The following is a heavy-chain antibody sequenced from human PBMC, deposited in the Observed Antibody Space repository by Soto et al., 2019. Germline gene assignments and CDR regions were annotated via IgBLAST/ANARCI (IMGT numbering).Heavy chain of an antibody. CDR2: IYNRGNT. D-gene: IGHD3-9*01. CDR3: ARLEGLATISYYFDF. Sequence: SETLSLTCSVSGDSINSDKYYWGWIRQPPGKGLEWIGSIYNRGNTYNNPSLQTRVTISLYKSKSQFSLKLISVTAADSAMYFCARLEGLATISYYFDFWGQGALVTVSS. J-gene: IGHJ4*02. V-gene: IGHV4-39*01. CDR1: GDSINSDKYY.